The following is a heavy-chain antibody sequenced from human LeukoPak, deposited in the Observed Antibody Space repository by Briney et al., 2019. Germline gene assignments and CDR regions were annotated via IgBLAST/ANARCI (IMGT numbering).Heavy chain of an antibody. CDR1: GYTFTSYG. CDR3: ARVVRGSGYDY. D-gene: IGHD3-10*01. J-gene: IGHJ4*02. V-gene: IGHV1-18*01. CDR2: ISSYNGNT. Sequence: ASVKVSCMASGYTFTSYGISWVRQAPGQGLEWMGWISSYNGNTNYAQKLQDRVTMTTDTSTSTAYMELRSLRSDDTAVYYCARVVRGSGYDYWGQGTLVTVSS.